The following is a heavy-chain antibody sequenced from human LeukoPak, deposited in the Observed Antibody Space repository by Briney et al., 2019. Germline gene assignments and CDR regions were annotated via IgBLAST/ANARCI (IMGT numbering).Heavy chain of an antibody. CDR1: GFSFSTYA. J-gene: IGHJ4*02. CDR2: ITGNSGAR. D-gene: IGHD1-26*01. CDR3: AKDKVPDGRWDIDY. V-gene: IGHV3-23*01. Sequence: PGGSLRLSCAASGFSFSTYAMNWVRQAPGKGLEWVSGITGNSGARKYADSVKGRFTISRDNSKNTVVLQMNSLRVEDTALYYCAKDKVPDGRWDIDYWGQGTLVTVS.